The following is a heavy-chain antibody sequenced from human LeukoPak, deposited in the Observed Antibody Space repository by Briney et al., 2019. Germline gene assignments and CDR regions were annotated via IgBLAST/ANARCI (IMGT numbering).Heavy chain of an antibody. CDR2: ISSSSSYI. J-gene: IGHJ4*02. CDR3: ARSPYYYDSSGYYVD. V-gene: IGHV3-21*01. D-gene: IGHD3-22*01. Sequence: GSLRLSCAASGFTFSSYSMNWVRQAPGKGLEWVSSISSSSSYIYYADSVKGRFAISRDNAKNSLYLQMNSLRAEDTAVYYCARSPYYYDSSGYYVDWGQGTLVTVSS. CDR1: GFTFSSYS.